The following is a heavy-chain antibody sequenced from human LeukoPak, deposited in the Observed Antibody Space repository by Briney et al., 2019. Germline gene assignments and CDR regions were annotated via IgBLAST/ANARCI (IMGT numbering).Heavy chain of an antibody. CDR2: MNSDGSTT. CDR1: GFPFSSFW. Sequence: PGGSLRLSCAASGFPFSSFWMHWVRQAPGKGLVWVSRMNSDGSTTNYADSVKGRFTIFRDNAKNSLYLQMNSLRAEDTAVYYCAREGGKVDYWGQGTLVTVSS. J-gene: IGHJ4*02. V-gene: IGHV3-74*01. CDR3: AREGGKVDY. D-gene: IGHD4-23*01.